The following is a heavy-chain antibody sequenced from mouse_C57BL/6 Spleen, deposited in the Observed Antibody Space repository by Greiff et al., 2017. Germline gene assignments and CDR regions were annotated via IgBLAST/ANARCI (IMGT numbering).Heavy chain of an antibody. V-gene: IGHV1-82*01. CDR3: ARGGLRLDY. D-gene: IGHD3-2*02. CDR1: GYAFSSSW. Sequence: QVQLQQSGPELVKPGASVKISCKASGYAFSSSWMNWVKQRPGKGLEWIGRIYPGDGDTNYNGKFKGKATLTADKSSSTPYMQLSSLTSEDSAVYFCARGGLRLDYWGQGTTLTVSS. CDR2: IYPGDGDT. J-gene: IGHJ2*01.